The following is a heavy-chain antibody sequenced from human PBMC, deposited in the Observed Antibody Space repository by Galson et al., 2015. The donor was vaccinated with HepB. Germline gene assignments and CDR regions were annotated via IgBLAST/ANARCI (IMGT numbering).Heavy chain of an antibody. V-gene: IGHV4-4*07. CDR1: GGSISNYY. CDR3: ARDAYYFDTSGYYLTDY. CDR2: IYSSGST. J-gene: IGHJ4*02. D-gene: IGHD3-22*01. Sequence: ETLSPTCTVSGGSISNYYWSWIRQPAGKGLEWIGRIYSSGSTYYNPSLESRVTMSVDTSKNQFSLKLRSVIAADTAVYYCARDAYYFDTSGYYLTDYWGQGTLVTVSS.